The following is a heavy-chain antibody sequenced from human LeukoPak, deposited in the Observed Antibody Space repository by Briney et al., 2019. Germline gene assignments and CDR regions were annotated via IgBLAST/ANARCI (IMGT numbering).Heavy chain of an antibody. CDR1: GFTFSSYS. Sequence: PGGSLRLSCAASGFTFSSYSMNWVRQAPGKGLEWVSSISSSSSYIYYADSVKGRFTISRDNSKNTLYLQMNSLRAEDTAVYYCAKSNIVGATPGGFDYWGQGTLVTVSS. V-gene: IGHV3-21*04. J-gene: IGHJ4*02. D-gene: IGHD1-26*01. CDR3: AKSNIVGATPGGFDY. CDR2: ISSSSSYI.